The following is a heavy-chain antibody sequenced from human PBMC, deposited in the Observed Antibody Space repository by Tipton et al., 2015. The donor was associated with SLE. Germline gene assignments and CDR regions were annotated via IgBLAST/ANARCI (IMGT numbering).Heavy chain of an antibody. CDR1: GYIFTNYY. D-gene: IGHD4-17*01. CDR3: ARTTGPGYYYYGMDV. J-gene: IGHJ6*02. V-gene: IGHV1-46*01. CDR2: INPSGGST. Sequence: QSGAEVRKPGASVKVSCKASGYIFTNYYMHWVRQAPGQGLEWMGIINPSGGSTNYAQKFQGRVTMARDTSTSTVYMELSSLRSEDTAVYYGARTTGPGYYYYGMDVWGQGTKVTVS.